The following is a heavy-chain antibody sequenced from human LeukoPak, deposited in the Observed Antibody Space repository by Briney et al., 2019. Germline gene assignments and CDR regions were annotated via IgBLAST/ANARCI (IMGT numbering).Heavy chain of an antibody. V-gene: IGHV4-34*01. CDR2: INHSGST. Sequence: GSLRLSCAASGFTFSSYSMNWVRQAPGKGLEWIGEINHSGSTNYNPSLKSRVTISVDTSKNQFSLKLSSVTAADTAVYYCARGPGSRKFDPWGQGTLVTVSS. CDR3: ARGPGSRKFDP. D-gene: IGHD1-14*01. J-gene: IGHJ5*02. CDR1: GFTFSSYS.